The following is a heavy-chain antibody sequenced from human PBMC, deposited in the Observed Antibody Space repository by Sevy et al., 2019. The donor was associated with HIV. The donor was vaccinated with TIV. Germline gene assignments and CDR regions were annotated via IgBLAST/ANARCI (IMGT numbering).Heavy chain of an antibody. CDR3: ATTKDYYDSSGYPFDY. CDR1: GYTLTELS. V-gene: IGHV1-24*01. J-gene: IGHJ4*02. CDR2: FDPEDEEK. Sequence: ASVKVSCKVSGYTLTELSVHWVRQAPGKGLEWMATFDPEDEEKIYAQKFQGRVTMTEDTSKDTAYMELSSLRSEDTAVYYCATTKDYYDSSGYPFDYWGQGTLVTVSS. D-gene: IGHD3-22*01.